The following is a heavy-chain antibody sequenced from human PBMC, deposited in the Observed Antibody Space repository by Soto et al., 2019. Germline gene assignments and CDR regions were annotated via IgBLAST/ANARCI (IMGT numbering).Heavy chain of an antibody. J-gene: IGHJ4*02. D-gene: IGHD3-22*01. CDR1: GFTFSSYG. Sequence: ESGGGVVQPGRSLRLSCAASGFTFSSYGMHWVRQAPGKGLEWVAVISYDGSNKYYADSVKGRFTISRDNSKNTLYLQMNSLRAEDTAVYYCAKSAVRTYDSTTPGGYWGQGTLVTVSS. CDR3: AKSAVRTYDSTTPGGY. V-gene: IGHV3-30*18. CDR2: ISYDGSNK.